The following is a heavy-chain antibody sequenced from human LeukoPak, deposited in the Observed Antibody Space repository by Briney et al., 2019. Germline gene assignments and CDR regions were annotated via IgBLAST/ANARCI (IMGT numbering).Heavy chain of an antibody. CDR2: INAGNGNT. CDR1: GYTFTSYA. V-gene: IGHV1-3*01. D-gene: IGHD5-18*01. Sequence: ASVKVSCKASGYTFTSYAMHWVRQAPGQRLEWMGWINAGNGNTKYSQKFQGRVTITRDTSASTAYMELSSLRTEDTAVYYCAKDRYSYAFEYSDSWGQGTLVTVSS. J-gene: IGHJ4*02. CDR3: AKDRYSYAFEYSDS.